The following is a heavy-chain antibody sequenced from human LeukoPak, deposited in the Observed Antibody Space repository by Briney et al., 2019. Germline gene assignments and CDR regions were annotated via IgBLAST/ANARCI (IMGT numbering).Heavy chain of an antibody. V-gene: IGHV4-59*01. CDR2: IYYTGST. D-gene: IGHD2-2*01. CDR3: ARVTSNSLGVIFDY. CDR1: GGSISSYY. Sequence: PSETLSLTCTVSGGSISSYYWSWIRQPPGKGLEWIGYIYYTGSTNYNPSLKSRVTISVDTSKKQFSLELTSVTAADTAVYYCARVTSNSLGVIFDYWGQGALVTVSS. J-gene: IGHJ4*02.